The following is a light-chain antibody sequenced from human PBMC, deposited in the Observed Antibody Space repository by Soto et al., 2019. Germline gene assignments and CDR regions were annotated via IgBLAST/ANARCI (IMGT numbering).Light chain of an antibody. V-gene: IGLV1-44*01. CDR2: SNN. Sequence: QSVLTQPPSVSGTPGQRVNMSCSGSSSNIGSKSVSWYQHLPQTAPKLLIYSNNQRPSGVPGRFSGSKSGTSASLAISGLQSDDETQYYCAAWDDSLNALVFGGGTQLTVL. CDR1: SSNIGSKS. CDR3: AAWDDSLNALV. J-gene: IGLJ2*01.